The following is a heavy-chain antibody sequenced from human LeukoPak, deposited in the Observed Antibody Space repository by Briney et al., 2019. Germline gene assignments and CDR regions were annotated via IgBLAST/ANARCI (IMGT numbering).Heavy chain of an antibody. CDR3: ARRTLGYCSSTSCYEFDY. D-gene: IGHD2-2*01. J-gene: IGHJ4*02. CDR1: GGSFSGYY. Sequence: SETLSLTCAVYGGSFSGYYWSWIRQPPGKGLEWIGEINHSGSTNYNPSLKSRVTISVDTSKNQFSLKLSSVTAADTAVYYCARRTLGYCSSTSCYEFDYWGQGTLVTVSS. CDR2: INHSGST. V-gene: IGHV4-34*01.